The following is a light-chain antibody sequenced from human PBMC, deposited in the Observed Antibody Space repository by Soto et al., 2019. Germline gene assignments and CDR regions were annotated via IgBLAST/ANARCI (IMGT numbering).Light chain of an antibody. V-gene: IGKV1-27*01. CDR1: QGISNH. Sequence: DIQMTQSPSSLSAFVGDRVTITCRASQGISNHLAWYQQKPGKVPKLLIYAASTLQSGVPSRFSGSGSGTDFTLTIISLQPEDVATYYCQKYNSAPLTFGGGTKVEIK. CDR2: AAS. J-gene: IGKJ4*01. CDR3: QKYNSAPLT.